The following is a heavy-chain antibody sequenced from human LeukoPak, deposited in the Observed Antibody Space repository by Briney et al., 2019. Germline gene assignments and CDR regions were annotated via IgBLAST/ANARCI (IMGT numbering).Heavy chain of an antibody. D-gene: IGHD1-1*01. Sequence: GGSLRLSCTASGFPFIEYSMNWVRQAPGKGLEWISYIGIDSGNTKYADSVRGRFTISADRAQNSLYLQMDSLRVEDTAVYYCARDHNYAFDNWGQGTLVPVAS. CDR2: IGIDSGNT. V-gene: IGHV3-48*01. J-gene: IGHJ4*02. CDR3: ARDHNYAFDN. CDR1: GFPFIEYS.